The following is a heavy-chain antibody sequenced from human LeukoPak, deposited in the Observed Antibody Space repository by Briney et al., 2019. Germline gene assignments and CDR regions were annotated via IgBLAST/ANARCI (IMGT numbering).Heavy chain of an antibody. CDR3: AKEVKAATNWFDP. V-gene: IGHV3-23*01. J-gene: IGHJ5*02. CDR1: GFTFSSYA. D-gene: IGHD6-25*01. CDR2: ISFSGTNT. Sequence: GGSLRLSCAASGFTFSSYAMSWVRQAPGKGLEWVSAISFSGTNTYYADSVKGRFTISRDNLKNTLYLQMNSLGAEDTAVYFCAKEVKAATNWFDPWGQGTLVTVSS.